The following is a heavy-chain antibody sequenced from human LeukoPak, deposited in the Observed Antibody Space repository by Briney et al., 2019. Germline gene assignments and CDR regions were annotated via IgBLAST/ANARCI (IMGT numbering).Heavy chain of an antibody. V-gene: IGHV3-21*01. CDR2: ISSSTSYI. D-gene: IGHD4-17*01. Sequence: PGGSLRLSSAASGFTFSNYWMNWVRQAPGKGLEWVSSISSSTSYIYYADSVKGRFTISKDNAKNSLYLQMNSLRAEDTAVYYCARAGGSTVSHSDYWGQGTLVTVSS. J-gene: IGHJ4*02. CDR3: ARAGGSTVSHSDY. CDR1: GFTFSNYW.